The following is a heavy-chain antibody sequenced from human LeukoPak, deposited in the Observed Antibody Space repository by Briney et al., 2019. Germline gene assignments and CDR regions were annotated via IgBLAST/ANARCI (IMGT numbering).Heavy chain of an antibody. CDR3: ARGTVAGDY. V-gene: IGHV3-74*01. Sequence: GGSLRLSFAASGFTFSSYWMHWVRQAPGKGLAWVSRINSDGSSTSYADSVKGRFTISRDNAKNTLYLQMNSLGAEDTAVYYCARGTVAGDYWGQGTLVTVSS. CDR1: GFTFSSYW. CDR2: INSDGSST. J-gene: IGHJ4*02. D-gene: IGHD6-19*01.